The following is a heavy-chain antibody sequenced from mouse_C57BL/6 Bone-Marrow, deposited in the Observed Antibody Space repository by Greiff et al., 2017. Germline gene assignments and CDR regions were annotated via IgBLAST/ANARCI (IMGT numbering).Heavy chain of an antibody. D-gene: IGHD2-4*01. Sequence: QVQLKQSGPELVRPGVSVKISCKGSGYTFTDYAMHWVKQSHAKSLEWIGVISTYYGDASYNQKFTDKATMTVDKSSSTAYMELARLTSEDSAVYYCASVVYDYEGFAYWGQGTLVTVSA. V-gene: IGHV1-67*01. CDR2: ISTYYGDA. CDR1: GYTFTDYA. CDR3: ASVVYDYEGFAY. J-gene: IGHJ3*01.